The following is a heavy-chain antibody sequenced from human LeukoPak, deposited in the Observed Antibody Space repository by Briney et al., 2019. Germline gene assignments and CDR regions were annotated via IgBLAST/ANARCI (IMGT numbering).Heavy chain of an antibody. Sequence: SVKVSCKASGGTFSSYAISWVRQAPGQGLEWMGGIIPIFGIANYAQKFQGRVTITADESTSTASMELSSLRSEDTAVDYWSRADGVVVAPEYWGQGTLVTVSS. CDR3: SRADGVVVAPEY. V-gene: IGHV1-69*13. J-gene: IGHJ4*02. CDR2: IIPIFGIA. CDR1: GGTFSSYA. D-gene: IGHD2-21*01.